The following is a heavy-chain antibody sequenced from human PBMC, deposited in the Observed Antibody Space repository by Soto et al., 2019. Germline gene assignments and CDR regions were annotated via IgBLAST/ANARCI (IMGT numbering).Heavy chain of an antibody. V-gene: IGHV1-69*01. D-gene: IGHD4-17*01. CDR2: IIPIFGTA. CDR3: ARAHDFGDKYYYYGMDV. CDR1: GGTFSSYA. Sequence: QVQLVQSGAEVKKPGSSVKVSCKASGGTFSSYAISWVRQAPGQGLEWMGGIIPIFGTANYAQKFQGRVTISADESTSPAYMELSSLRSEDTAVYYCARAHDFGDKYYYYGMDVWGQGTTVTVSS. J-gene: IGHJ6*02.